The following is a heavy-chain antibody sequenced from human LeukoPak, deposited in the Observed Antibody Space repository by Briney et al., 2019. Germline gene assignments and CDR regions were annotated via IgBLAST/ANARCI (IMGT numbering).Heavy chain of an antibody. J-gene: IGHJ6*03. D-gene: IGHD2-15*01. CDR1: GYTFTGSY. Sequence: GASVKVSSKASGYTFTGSYMDWVRQAPGHRLEWMGRINPNSGGTNSAQKIQGRVTMTRDPSISTASMELSSPGFYHPAVYYCARAREDIYAGRYYYDYMDVWGKGTTVTVSS. CDR2: INPNSGGT. CDR3: ARAREDIYAGRYYYDYMDV. V-gene: IGHV1-2*06.